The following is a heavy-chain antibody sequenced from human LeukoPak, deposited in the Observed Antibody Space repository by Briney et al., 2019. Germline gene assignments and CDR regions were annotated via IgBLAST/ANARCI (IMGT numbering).Heavy chain of an antibody. J-gene: IGHJ4*02. CDR3: ARHGGGVAGNFDY. CDR1: CGSISSSSYC. CDR2: IYYSGST. V-gene: IGHV4-39*01. Sequence: PSETLSLTCTVSCGSISSSSYCWGWIRQPPGKGLEWIGSIYYSGSTYYHPSRKSRLTICQVTSKDLFSLKLSSVTAAGTAVYYCARHGGGVAGNFDYWRQGTLVTVSS. D-gene: IGHD6-19*01.